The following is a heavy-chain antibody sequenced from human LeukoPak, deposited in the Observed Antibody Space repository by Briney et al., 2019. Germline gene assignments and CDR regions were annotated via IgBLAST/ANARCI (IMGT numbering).Heavy chain of an antibody. V-gene: IGHV4-39*07. Sequence: SETLSLTCTVSSASISTYYWSWIRQPPGKGLECIGSIYYSGRTYYNPSLKSRVTISVDTSKNQFSLKLSSVTAADTAVYYCARIVYSSSIDYWGQGTLVTVSS. J-gene: IGHJ4*02. D-gene: IGHD6-6*01. CDR1: SASISTYY. CDR3: ARIVYSSSIDY. CDR2: IYYSGRT.